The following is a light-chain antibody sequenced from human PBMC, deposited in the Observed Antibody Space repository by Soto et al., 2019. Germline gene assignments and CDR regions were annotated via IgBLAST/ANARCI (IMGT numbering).Light chain of an antibody. J-gene: IGKJ3*01. CDR1: QSVSSSY. Sequence: EIVLTQSPGTLSLSLGERVTLSCRASQSVSSSYLAWYQQKPGQAPRLLIYDTSSRATGIPDRFSGSGSGTDFTLTISRLEPEDFAVYYCQQYASSPFTFGPGTKVDIK. CDR2: DTS. V-gene: IGKV3-20*01. CDR3: QQYASSPFT.